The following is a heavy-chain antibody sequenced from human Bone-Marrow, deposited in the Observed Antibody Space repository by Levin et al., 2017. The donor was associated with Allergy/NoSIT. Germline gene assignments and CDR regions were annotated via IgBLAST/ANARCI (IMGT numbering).Heavy chain of an antibody. CDR2: TYYRSKWYY. CDR3: ARDPDSPDAFDI. J-gene: IGHJ3*02. V-gene: IGHV6-1*01. D-gene: IGHD1-14*01. Sequence: HSQTLSLTCVISGDSVSSDPAAWTWIRQSPSRGLEWLGRTYYRSKWYYDYATSVKSRIIINPDTSKNQFSLHLSSVTPEDTGVYYCARDPDSPDAFDIWGQGTVVTVSS. CDR1: GDSVSSDPAA.